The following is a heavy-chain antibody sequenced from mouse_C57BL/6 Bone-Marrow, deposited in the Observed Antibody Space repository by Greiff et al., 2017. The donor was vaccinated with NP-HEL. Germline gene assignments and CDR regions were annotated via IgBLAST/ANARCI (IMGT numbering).Heavy chain of an antibody. Sequence: QVQLKESGPGLVAPSQSLSITCTVSGFSLTSYGVDWVRQSPGKGLEWLGVIWGVGSTNYNSALKSRLSISKDNSKSQVFLKMNSLQTDDTAMYYCAIFITTVVAGRWFAYWGQGTLVTVSA. D-gene: IGHD1-1*01. CDR2: IWGVGST. CDR1: GFSLTSYG. V-gene: IGHV2-6*01. CDR3: AIFITTVVAGRWFAY. J-gene: IGHJ3*01.